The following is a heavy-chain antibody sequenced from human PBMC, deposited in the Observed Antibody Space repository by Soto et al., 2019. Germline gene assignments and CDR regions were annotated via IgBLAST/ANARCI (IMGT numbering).Heavy chain of an antibody. V-gene: IGHV4-30-4*08. D-gene: IGHD4-17*01. Sequence: SETLSLTCTVSGDSISSGAYYWSWIRQNPGKGLEWIGYIYYSGITYDNPSLKSRVAISLDRSKDQFSLKLSSVTAADTAVYYCASPIYRFDYGEYRAFDIWGQGTMVTVSS. CDR2: IYYSGIT. CDR1: GDSISSGAYY. CDR3: ASPIYRFDYGEYRAFDI. J-gene: IGHJ3*02.